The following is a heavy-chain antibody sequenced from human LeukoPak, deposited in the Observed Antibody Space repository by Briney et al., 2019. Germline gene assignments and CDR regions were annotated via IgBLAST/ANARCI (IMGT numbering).Heavy chain of an antibody. CDR3: ARVDFWSGYEYYYGMDV. CDR2: INPNSGGT. V-gene: IGHV1-2*02. Sequence: ASVKVSCKASGYTFTGYYMHWVRQAPGQGLEWMGWINPNSGGTNYAQKFQGRVTMTRDTSISTAHMELSRLRSDDTAVYYCARVDFWSGYEYYYGMDVWGQGTTVTVSS. CDR1: GYTFTGYY. J-gene: IGHJ6*02. D-gene: IGHD3-3*01.